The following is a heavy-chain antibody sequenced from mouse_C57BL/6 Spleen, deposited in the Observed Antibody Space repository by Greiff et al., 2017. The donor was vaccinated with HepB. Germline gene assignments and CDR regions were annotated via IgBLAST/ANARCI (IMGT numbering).Heavy chain of an antibody. D-gene: IGHD1-1*01. CDR2: INYDGSST. Sequence: EVKVVESEGGLVQPGSSMKLSCTASGFTFSDYYMAWVRQVPEKGLEWVANINYDGSSTYYLDSLKSRFIISRDNAKNILYLQMSSLKSEDTATYYCARDLRYCDYWGQGTTLTVSS. CDR3: ARDLRYCDY. J-gene: IGHJ2*01. V-gene: IGHV5-16*01. CDR1: GFTFSDYY.